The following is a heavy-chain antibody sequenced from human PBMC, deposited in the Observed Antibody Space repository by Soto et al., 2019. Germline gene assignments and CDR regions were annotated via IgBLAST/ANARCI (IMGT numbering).Heavy chain of an antibody. CDR3: ARVVPGAEAWFGP. CDR1: AYTFSNYG. CDR2: ISLYSDGT. V-gene: IGHV1-18*01. Sequence: SGKVCCKNSAYTFSNYGITWVRQAPGQPLEWLGWISLYSDGTNYAQKFQGRVSMTTDTSTTTAYMELRSLRSDDTAVYYCARVVPGAEAWFGPWGQGTLVTVSS. J-gene: IGHJ5*02. D-gene: IGHD2-2*01.